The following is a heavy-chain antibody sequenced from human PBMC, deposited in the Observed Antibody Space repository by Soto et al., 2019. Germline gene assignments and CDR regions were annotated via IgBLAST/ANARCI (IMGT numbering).Heavy chain of an antibody. D-gene: IGHD6-25*01. V-gene: IGHV4-30-2*01. CDR1: GGSISSGGYS. Sequence: SETLSLTCAVSGGSISSGGYSWSWIRQPPGKGLEWIGYIYHSGSTYYNPSLKSRVTISVDRSKNQFSLKLSSVTAADTAVYYCARTASSYYFDYWGQGTLVTVSS. CDR2: IYHSGST. CDR3: ARTASSYYFDY. J-gene: IGHJ4*02.